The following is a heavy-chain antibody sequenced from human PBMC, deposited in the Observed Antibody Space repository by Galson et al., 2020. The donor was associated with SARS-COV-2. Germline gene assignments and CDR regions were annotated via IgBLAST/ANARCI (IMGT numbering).Heavy chain of an antibody. V-gene: IGHV4-59*01. CDR3: ATSYRSGWYAFDY. Sequence: ETSETLSLTCTVSGGSIRSYYWSXIRQSPGKGLEWIGYIYYIGGTNYNPSLKSRVTISVDTSKNQFSLKLTSVTAADTAVYYCATSYRSGWYAFDYWGQGTLVTVSS. J-gene: IGHJ4*02. D-gene: IGHD6-19*01. CDR1: GGSIRSYY. CDR2: IYYIGGT.